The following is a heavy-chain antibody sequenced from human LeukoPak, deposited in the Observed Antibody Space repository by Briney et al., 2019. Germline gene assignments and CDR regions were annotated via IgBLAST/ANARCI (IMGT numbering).Heavy chain of an antibody. Sequence: ASVKVSCKASGYIFIDYSMHWVRQAPGQGLEWMGRINPNSGGTNYAQTFQGRVTMTRDTSISTAYMELSRLRSDDTAFYYCARDQGALTYLLGANDFWGQGTLVTVSS. V-gene: IGHV1-2*06. CDR3: ARDQGALTYLLGANDF. CDR2: INPNSGGT. CDR1: GYIFIDYS. D-gene: IGHD4/OR15-4a*01. J-gene: IGHJ4*02.